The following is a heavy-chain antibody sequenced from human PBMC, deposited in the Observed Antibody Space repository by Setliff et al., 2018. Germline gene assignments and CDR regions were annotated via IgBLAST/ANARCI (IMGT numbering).Heavy chain of an antibody. J-gene: IGHJ5*01. CDR3: VRDRYGRNSDGSGVYNWFDS. D-gene: IGHD2-15*01. CDR1: GASISSGSHY. Sequence: SETLSLTCNVSGASISSGSHYWSWIRQSAGEKPTWIGHVYSTGSTNYNPSFESRVSISVDKSNNQFSLKMTSVTAADTAMYYCVRDRYGRNSDGSGVYNWFDSWGQGIQVTVSS. V-gene: IGHV4-61*09. CDR2: VYSTGST.